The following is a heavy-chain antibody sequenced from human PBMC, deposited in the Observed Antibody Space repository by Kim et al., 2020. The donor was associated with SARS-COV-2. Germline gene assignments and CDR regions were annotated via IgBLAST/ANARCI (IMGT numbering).Heavy chain of an antibody. D-gene: IGHD5-12*01. CDR2: IYYSGST. V-gene: IGHV4-59*13. CDR3: ARDSGVATILFGAAGAFDI. Sequence: SETLSLTCTVSGGSISSYYWSWIRQPPGKGLESIGYIYYSGSTNYNPSLKSRVTISVDTSKNQFSLKLSSVTAADTAVYYCARDSGVATILFGAAGAFDIWGQGTMVTVSS. CDR1: GGSISSYY. J-gene: IGHJ3*02.